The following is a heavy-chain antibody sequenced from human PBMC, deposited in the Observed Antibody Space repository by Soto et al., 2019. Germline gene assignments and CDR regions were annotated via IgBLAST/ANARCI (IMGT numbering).Heavy chain of an antibody. CDR3: ARVGLRYFDWPHDY. J-gene: IGHJ4*02. D-gene: IGHD3-9*01. V-gene: IGHV4-34*01. CDR2: INHSGSN. Sequence: QVQLQQWGAGLLKPSETLSLTCAVYGGSFSGYYWSWIRQPPGKGLEWIGEINHSGSNNYNPSLKSRVTISVDTSKNQFSLKLSSVTAADTAVYYCARVGLRYFDWPHDYWGQGTLVTVSS. CDR1: GGSFSGYY.